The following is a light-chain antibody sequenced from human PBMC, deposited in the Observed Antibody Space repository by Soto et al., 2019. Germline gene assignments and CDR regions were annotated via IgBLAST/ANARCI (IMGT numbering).Light chain of an antibody. J-gene: IGKJ1*01. CDR2: GAS. CDR3: HQYHYWWT. CDR1: QSVSGH. Sequence: EIVMTQSPATLSVSPVERVTLSCRASQSVSGHLAWYQQKPGQAPRLIISGASTRATGIPARFSGSGSGTEFTLTISSLQSEDFAVYYCHQYHYWWTFGQGTKVDI. V-gene: IGKV3-15*01.